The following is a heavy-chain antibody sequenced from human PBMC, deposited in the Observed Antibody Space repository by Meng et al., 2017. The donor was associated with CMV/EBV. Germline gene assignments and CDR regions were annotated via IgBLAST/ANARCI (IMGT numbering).Heavy chain of an antibody. CDR3: VRDGHSWNFDY. J-gene: IGHJ4*02. CDR1: GFTFSDYW. D-gene: IGHD6-13*01. V-gene: IGHV3-74*01. CDR2: IKGDGSHT. Sequence: GESLKISCTASGFTFSDYWMHWVHQTPGKGLLWVSRIKGDGSHTIYGDSVKGRFTISRDNAKNTLYLQMNTLRVEDTAVYYCVRDGHSWNFDYWGQGSLVTVSS.